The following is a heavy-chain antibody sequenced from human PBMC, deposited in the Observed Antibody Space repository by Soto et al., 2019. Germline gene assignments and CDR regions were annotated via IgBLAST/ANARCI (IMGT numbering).Heavy chain of an antibody. J-gene: IGHJ4*02. CDR2: IYWDDDK. D-gene: IGHD6-19*01. Sequence: QITLKESGPTLVKPTQTLTLTCTFSGFSLSTSGVGVGWIRQPPGKALEWLALIYWDDDKRYSPSLKSSLTITKDTSKNQVVLTMTNMDPVDTATYYCAHSPGYSSGGYYFDYWGQGTLVTVSS. CDR3: AHSPGYSSGGYYFDY. V-gene: IGHV2-5*02. CDR1: GFSLSTSGVG.